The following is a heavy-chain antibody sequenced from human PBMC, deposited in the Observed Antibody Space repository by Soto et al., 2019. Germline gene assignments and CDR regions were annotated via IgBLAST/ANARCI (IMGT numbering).Heavy chain of an antibody. CDR2: IYSGGST. Sequence: EVQLVESGGGLIQPGGSLRLSCAASGFTVSSNYMSWVRQAPGKGLEWVSVIYSGGSTYYADSVKGRFTISRDNSKNTMYLQMNSLRAEDTAVYYCAREDPYYYGSGYFDYWGQGTLFTVSS. CDR1: GFTVSSNY. J-gene: IGHJ4*02. V-gene: IGHV3-53*01. D-gene: IGHD3-10*01. CDR3: AREDPYYYGSGYFDY.